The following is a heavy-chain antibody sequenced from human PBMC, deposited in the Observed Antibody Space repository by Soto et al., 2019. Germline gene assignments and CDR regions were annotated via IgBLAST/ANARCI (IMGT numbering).Heavy chain of an antibody. Sequence: SETLSLTCTVSGDSISSYYWTWIRQPLGKGLEWIGDIYHSGSTNYNPSLKSRVTISVDTSKNQFSLKLSSVTAVDTAVYYCARVLGATILLVVHTNWFAPGGRGTLVTVPS. J-gene: IGHJ5*02. CDR2: IYHSGST. CDR3: ARVLGATILLVVHTNWFAP. V-gene: IGHV4-59*01. D-gene: IGHD1-26*01. CDR1: GDSISSYY.